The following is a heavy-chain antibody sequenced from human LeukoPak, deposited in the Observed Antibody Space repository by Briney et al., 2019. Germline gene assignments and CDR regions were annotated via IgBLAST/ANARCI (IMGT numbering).Heavy chain of an antibody. CDR1: GGTFSGYY. CDR2: INHSGST. V-gene: IGHV4-34*01. Sequence: SETLSLTCAVCGGTFSGYYWRWIRQPPGKGLEWIGEINHSGSTNYNPSLKSRVTISVDTSKNQFSLKLSSVTAADTAVYYRARGGQYAKAYYFDYWGQGTLVTVSS. D-gene: IGHD2-2*01. J-gene: IGHJ4*02. CDR3: ARGGQYAKAYYFDY.